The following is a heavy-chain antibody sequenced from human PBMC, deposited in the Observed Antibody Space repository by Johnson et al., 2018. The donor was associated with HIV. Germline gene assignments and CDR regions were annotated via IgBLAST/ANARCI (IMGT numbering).Heavy chain of an antibody. CDR3: AKDLRVFDWFNAYDAFDI. D-gene: IGHD3-9*01. CDR2: ISYDGSNK. V-gene: IGHV3-30-3*02. Sequence: MQLVESGGGVVQPGRSLRLSCAASGFTFSSYAMHWVRQAPGKGLEWVAVISYDGSNKYYADSVKGRFTISRDNSKNTLYLQMNSLRADDTSVYYCAKDLRVFDWFNAYDAFDIWGQGAMVTVSS. J-gene: IGHJ3*02. CDR1: GFTFSSYA.